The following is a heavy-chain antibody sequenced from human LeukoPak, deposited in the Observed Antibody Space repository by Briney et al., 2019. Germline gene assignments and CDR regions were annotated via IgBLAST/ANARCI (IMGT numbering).Heavy chain of an antibody. Sequence: GGSLRLSCAASGFTLSSYAMYWVRPAPGKGLVWVSRFTADGSSTIYADSVKGRFTVSRDIAKNTLYMQRNSLRAEDTAVYYCARTQMGAPTDCWGQGTLVTVSS. CDR2: FTADGSST. V-gene: IGHV3-74*01. CDR3: ARTQMGAPTDC. CDR1: GFTLSSYA. J-gene: IGHJ4*02. D-gene: IGHD1-26*01.